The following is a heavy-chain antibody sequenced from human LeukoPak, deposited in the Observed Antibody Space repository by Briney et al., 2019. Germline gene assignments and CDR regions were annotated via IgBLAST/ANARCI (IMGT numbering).Heavy chain of an antibody. V-gene: IGHV3-33*06. CDR1: GFTFSSYG. D-gene: IGHD1-14*01. J-gene: IGHJ4*02. CDR2: IWYDGSNK. CDR3: AKASPSPGYYFDY. Sequence: PGGSLRLSCAASGFTFSSYGMHWVRQAPGKGLEWVAVIWYDGSNKYYADSVKGRSTISRDNSKNTLYLQMNSLRAEDTAVYYCAKASPSPGYYFDYWGQGTLVTVSS.